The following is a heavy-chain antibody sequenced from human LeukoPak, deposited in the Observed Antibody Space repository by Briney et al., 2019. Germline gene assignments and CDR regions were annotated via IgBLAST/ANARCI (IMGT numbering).Heavy chain of an antibody. CDR2: IRYDGSNR. Sequence: GGSLRLSCVASGFTSSGYGMHWVRQAPGKGLEWVAFIRYDGSNRYYADSVKGRFTISRDNSKNTLYLQMNSLRAEDTAVYYCAPRVVVIAAPFDYWGQGTLVTVSS. CDR1: GFTSSGYG. J-gene: IGHJ4*02. V-gene: IGHV3-30*02. D-gene: IGHD2-21*01. CDR3: APRVVVIAAPFDY.